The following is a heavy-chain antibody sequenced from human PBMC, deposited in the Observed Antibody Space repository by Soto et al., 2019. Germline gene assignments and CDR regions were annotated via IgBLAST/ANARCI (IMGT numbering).Heavy chain of an antibody. CDR2: IYYSGST. D-gene: IGHD3-3*01. CDR3: AGGGDFWSGYYTGLSRGFPPPWFDP. J-gene: IGHJ5*02. Sequence: SETLSLTFTVSGGSTSSYYWSWIRQPPGKGLEWIGYIYYSGSTNYNPSLKSRVTISVDTSKNQFSLKLSSVTAADTAVYYCAGGGDFWSGYYTGLSRGFPPPWFDPWGQGTLVTVSS. V-gene: IGHV4-59*01. CDR1: GGSTSSYY.